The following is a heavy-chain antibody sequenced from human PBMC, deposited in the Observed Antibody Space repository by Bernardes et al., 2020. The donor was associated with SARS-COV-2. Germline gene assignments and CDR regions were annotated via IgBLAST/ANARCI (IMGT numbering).Heavy chain of an antibody. CDR1: GFTFNSYA. V-gene: IGHV3-23*01. CDR3: AKGWGGVLWTPGYYYYTMDV. CDR2: ISGSGGIT. Sequence: GGSLRLSCAASGFTFNSYAMTWVRQAPGKGLEWVSAISGSGGITNYADSVKGRFTISRDNSKNRLYLQMNYLRAEDTAVYYCAKGWGGVLWTPGYYYYTMDVWGQGTTVTVSS. J-gene: IGHJ6*02. D-gene: IGHD3-3*01.